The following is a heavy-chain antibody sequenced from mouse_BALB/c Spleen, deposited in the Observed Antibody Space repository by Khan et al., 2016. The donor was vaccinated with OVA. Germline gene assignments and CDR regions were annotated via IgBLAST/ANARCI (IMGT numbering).Heavy chain of an antibody. CDR1: GYTFTNYW. CDR2: TYPGGGYT. CDR3: ARRGASRGTWDYFDY. V-gene: IGHV1-63*02. Sequence: QVQLQQSGAELVRPGTSVKMSCKAAGYTFTNYWIGWVKQRPGHGLEWIGDTYPGGGYTNYNEKFKGKATLPADTSSSPAYMQLSGLTSEDSAIYYCARRGASRGTWDYFDYWGQGTTLPVSS. J-gene: IGHJ2*01. D-gene: IGHD3-1*01.